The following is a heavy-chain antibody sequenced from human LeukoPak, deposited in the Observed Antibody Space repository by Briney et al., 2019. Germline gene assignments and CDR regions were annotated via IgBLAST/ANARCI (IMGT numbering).Heavy chain of an antibody. CDR1: GITVSSNY. V-gene: IGHV3-53*01. CDR3: ARGVSGNYLDY. CDR2: LYSGGTT. D-gene: IGHD3-16*02. Sequence: GGSLRLSCAASGITVSSNYMSWVRQAPGKGLEWASVLYSGGTTYYADSVKGRFTISRDNSKNTLYLQMNSLRADDTAVYYCARGVSGNYLDYWGQGTLVTVSS. J-gene: IGHJ4*02.